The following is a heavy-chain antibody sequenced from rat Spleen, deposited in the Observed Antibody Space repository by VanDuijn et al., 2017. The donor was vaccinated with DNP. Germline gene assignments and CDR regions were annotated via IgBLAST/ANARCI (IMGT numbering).Heavy chain of an antibody. CDR2: ITGGGGTT. CDR1: GFTFSSYW. D-gene: IGHD1-10*01. Sequence: EVQLVETGGGLVQPGRSLKLSCVASGFTFSSYWMYWIRQAPGKGLEWIASITGGGGTTSYPDSVKGRFTISRDDAKNTLYLQMDSLRSEDTATYYCASLNNYNWFAYWGQGTLVTVSS. J-gene: IGHJ3*01. V-gene: IGHV5-58*01. CDR3: ASLNNYNWFAY.